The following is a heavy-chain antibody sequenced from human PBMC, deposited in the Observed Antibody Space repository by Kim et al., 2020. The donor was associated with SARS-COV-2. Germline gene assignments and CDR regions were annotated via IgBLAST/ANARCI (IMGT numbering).Heavy chain of an antibody. Sequence: SETLSLTCTVSGGSISSGGYYWTWIRQHPGKDLEWIGYISHTENTFYNPSLQSRVSISVDTSKNQFSLRLRSVTAADSAVYFCARDVVVRDVQGWFDPWGQGTLVTVSS. CDR3: ARDVVVRDVQGWFDP. CDR2: ISHTENT. V-gene: IGHV4-31*03. J-gene: IGHJ5*02. CDR1: GGSISSGGYY. D-gene: IGHD3-10*01.